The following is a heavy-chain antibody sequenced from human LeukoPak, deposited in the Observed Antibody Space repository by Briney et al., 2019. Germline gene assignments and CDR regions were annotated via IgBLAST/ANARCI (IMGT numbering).Heavy chain of an antibody. CDR2: IIPIFGTA. Sequence: SVKVSRKASRGTFSSYAISWVRQAPGQGLEWMGGIIPIFGTANYAQKFQGRVTITTDESTSTAYMELSSLRSEDTAVYYCAIKYCSGGSCYNYYYYMDVWGKGTTVTVSS. CDR3: AIKYCSGGSCYNYYYYMDV. J-gene: IGHJ6*03. V-gene: IGHV1-69*05. D-gene: IGHD2-15*01. CDR1: RGTFSSYA.